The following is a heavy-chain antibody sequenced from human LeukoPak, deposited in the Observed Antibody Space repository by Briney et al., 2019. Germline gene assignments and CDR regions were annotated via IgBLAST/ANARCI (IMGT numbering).Heavy chain of an antibody. CDR1: GFTFSSYG. V-gene: IGHV3-33*01. Sequence: PGGSLRLSCAASGFTFSSYGMHWVRPAAGKGLEWVAVVWYDGSNKYYADSVKGRFTISRDNSKNTLYLQMNSLRAEDTAVYYCARDPGDYYGSGSSDAFDIWGQGTMVTVSS. D-gene: IGHD3-10*01. CDR2: VWYDGSNK. CDR3: ARDPGDYYGSGSSDAFDI. J-gene: IGHJ3*02.